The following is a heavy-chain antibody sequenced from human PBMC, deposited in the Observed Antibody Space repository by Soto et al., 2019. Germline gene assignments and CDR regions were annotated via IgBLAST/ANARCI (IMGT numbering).Heavy chain of an antibody. Sequence: QVQLVQSGAEVKKPGSSVKVSCKASGGTFSSYAISWVRQAPGQGLGWMGGIIPIFGTANYAQKFQGRVTITADESTSTAYMELSSLRSEDTAVYYCAGRPEQLDHPYYFDYWGQGTLVTVSS. CDR1: GGTFSSYA. D-gene: IGHD6-13*01. J-gene: IGHJ4*02. CDR2: IIPIFGTA. CDR3: AGRPEQLDHPYYFDY. V-gene: IGHV1-69*01.